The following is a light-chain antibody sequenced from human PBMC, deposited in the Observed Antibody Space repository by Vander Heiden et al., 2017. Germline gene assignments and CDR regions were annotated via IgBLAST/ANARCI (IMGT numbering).Light chain of an antibody. CDR2: DAS. V-gene: IGKV3-11*01. CDR3: QQRRGA. J-gene: IGKJ5*01. CDR1: QSVSSY. Sequence: EIVLIQSPATLSLSPGERATLSCRASQSVSSYLAWYQQKPGQAPRLLIYDASSRAPGIPARFSAYGSQTDFTLTISSLEPEDFALYYCQQRRGAFGQGTRLEIK.